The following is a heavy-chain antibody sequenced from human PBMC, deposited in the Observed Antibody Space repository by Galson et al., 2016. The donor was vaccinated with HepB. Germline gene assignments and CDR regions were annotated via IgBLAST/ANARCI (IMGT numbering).Heavy chain of an antibody. CDR3: ARNYYGSSGYLDAFDI. D-gene: IGHD3-22*01. V-gene: IGHV1-69*13. CDR2: IIPKSGRV. Sequence: SVKVSCKASGDTFSNFGISWVRQAPGQGLEWMGGIIPKSGRVKYAQKVQGRVTITADESTSTAYMQLSSLRSEDTAVYYCARNYYGSSGYLDAFDIWGQGTMVTVSS. CDR1: GDTFSNFG. J-gene: IGHJ3*02.